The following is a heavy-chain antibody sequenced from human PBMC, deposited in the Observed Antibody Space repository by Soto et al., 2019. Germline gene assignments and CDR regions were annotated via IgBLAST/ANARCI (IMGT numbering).Heavy chain of an antibody. D-gene: IGHD3-16*02. V-gene: IGHV1-69*01. CDR2: IIPIFGTA. J-gene: IGHJ4*02. Sequence: QVQLVQSGAEVKKPGSSVKVSCKASGGTFSSYAISWVRLAPGQGLEWMGGIIPIFGTANYAQKFQGRVTITADESTSTAYMELSSLRSEDTAVYYCARAAYYDYVWGSYRCDYWGQGTLVTVSS. CDR3: ARAAYYDYVWGSYRCDY. CDR1: GGTFSSYA.